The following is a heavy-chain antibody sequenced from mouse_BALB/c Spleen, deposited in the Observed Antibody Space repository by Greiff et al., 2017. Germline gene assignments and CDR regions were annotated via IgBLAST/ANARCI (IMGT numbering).Heavy chain of an antibody. CDR2: ISYDGSN. CDR1: GYSITSGYY. V-gene: IGHV3-6*02. CDR3: GGGYGAWFAY. D-gene: IGHD2-2*01. J-gene: IGHJ3*01. Sequence: EVKLQESGPGLVKPSQSLSLTCSVTGYSITSGYYWNWIRQFPGNKLEWMGYISYDGSNNYNPSLKNRISITRDTSKNQFFLKLNSVTTEDTATYYCGGGYGAWFAYWGQGTLVTVSA.